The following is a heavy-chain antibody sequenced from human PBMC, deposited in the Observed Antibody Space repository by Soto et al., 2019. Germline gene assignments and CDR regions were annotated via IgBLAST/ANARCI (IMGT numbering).Heavy chain of an antibody. CDR1: GGSFSGYY. D-gene: IGHD5-18*01. J-gene: IGHJ4*02. CDR3: ARDAMGYGYPYYFDY. V-gene: IGHV4-34*01. CDR2: INHSEST. Sequence: SETLSLTCAVYGGSFSGYYWSWIRQRPGKGLEWIGEINHSESTNYNPSLKSRVTISVDTSKNQFSLKLSSVTAADTAVYYCARDAMGYGYPYYFDYWGQGTLVTVSS.